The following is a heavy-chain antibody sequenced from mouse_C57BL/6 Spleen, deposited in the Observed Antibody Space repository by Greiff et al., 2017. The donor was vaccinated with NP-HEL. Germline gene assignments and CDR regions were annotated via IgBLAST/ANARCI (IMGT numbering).Heavy chain of an antibody. J-gene: IGHJ4*01. V-gene: IGHV1-19*01. D-gene: IGHD2-4*01. Sequence: EVQLQQSGPVLVKPGASVKMSCKASGYTFTDYYMNWVKQSHGKSLEWIGVINPYNGGTSYNQKFKGKATLTVDKSSSTAYMELNSLTSEDSAVYYCARGWDYGYAMDYWGQGTSVTVSS. CDR3: ARGWDYGYAMDY. CDR2: INPYNGGT. CDR1: GYTFTDYY.